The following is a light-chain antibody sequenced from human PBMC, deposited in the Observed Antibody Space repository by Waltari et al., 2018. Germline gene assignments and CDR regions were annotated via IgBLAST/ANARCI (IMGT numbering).Light chain of an antibody. Sequence: DVVMTQSPLSLPVTLGQPASISCRSSQSLVHSDGNTYLNWFHQRPGQSPRRLIYKVSNRDSGVPDRFSGSGSCTDFTLKISRVEAEDVGFYYCMQGTHWWTFGQGTKVEIK. CDR3: MQGTHWWT. J-gene: IGKJ1*01. V-gene: IGKV2-30*02. CDR2: KVS. CDR1: QSLVHSDGNTY.